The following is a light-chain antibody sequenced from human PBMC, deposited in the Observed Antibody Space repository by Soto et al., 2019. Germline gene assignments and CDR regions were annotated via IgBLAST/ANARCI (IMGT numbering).Light chain of an antibody. CDR1: SSNIGGNS. V-gene: IGLV1-51*01. CDR2: GDN. J-gene: IGLJ1*01. CDR3: GSWDSSMSAYV. Sequence: QSVLTQPPSVSAAPGQKVTISCSGSSSNIGGNSVSWYQQLPGTAPKLLIYGDNKRPSGIPDRFSGSKSGTSATLGITGFKTGDEADYYCGSWDSSMSAYVFGTATKATVL.